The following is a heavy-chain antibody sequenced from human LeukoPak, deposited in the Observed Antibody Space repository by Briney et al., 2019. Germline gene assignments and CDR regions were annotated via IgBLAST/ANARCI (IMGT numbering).Heavy chain of an antibody. Sequence: SETLSLTCTVSGGSISSYYWSWIRQPPGKGLEWIGYIYYSGSTNYNPSLKSRITISVDTSKNQFSLKLSSVTAADTAVYYCASAHERLRYYFDYWGQGTLVTVSS. V-gene: IGHV4-59*01. D-gene: IGHD1-1*01. J-gene: IGHJ4*02. CDR1: GGSISSYY. CDR3: ASAHERLRYYFDY. CDR2: IYYSGST.